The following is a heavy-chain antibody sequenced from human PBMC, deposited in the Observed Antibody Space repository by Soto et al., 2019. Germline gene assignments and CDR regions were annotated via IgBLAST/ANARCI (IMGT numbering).Heavy chain of an antibody. Sequence: SETLSLTCTVSGDSMATGGHYYNWIRQVPGKGLEWIGYVYYSGATHYTPSLRARATISRDTSKNQFSLRLISVTAADTALYHCARDKDLQPTVWGFWGQGIQVTVSS. CDR3: ARDKDLQPTVWGF. CDR2: VYYSGAT. J-gene: IGHJ4*02. CDR1: GDSMATGGHY. D-gene: IGHD3-16*01. V-gene: IGHV4-31*03.